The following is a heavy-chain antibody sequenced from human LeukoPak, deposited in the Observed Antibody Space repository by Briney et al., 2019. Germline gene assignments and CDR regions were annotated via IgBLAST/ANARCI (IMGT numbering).Heavy chain of an antibody. J-gene: IGHJ4*02. CDR3: AKDHWEVATFLDY. CDR2: ISGSAGST. CDR1: GFTFSSYA. D-gene: IGHD5-12*01. Sequence: PGGSLRLSCAASGFTFSSYAMSWVRQAPGKGLEWVSAISGSAGSTYYADSVRGRFTISRDNSKNTLYLQMNSLRAEDTAVYYCAKDHWEVATFLDYWGQGTLVTVSS. V-gene: IGHV3-23*01.